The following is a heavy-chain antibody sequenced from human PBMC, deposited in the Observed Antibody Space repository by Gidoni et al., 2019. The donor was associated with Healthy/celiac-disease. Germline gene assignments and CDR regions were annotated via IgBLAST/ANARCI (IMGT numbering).Heavy chain of an antibody. CDR1: GGSFSGSY. J-gene: IGHJ6*03. Sequence: QVQLQQWGAGLLKPSETLSLTCAVYGGSFSGSYWSWIRQPPGKGLEWIGEINHSGSTNYNPSLKSRVTISVDTSKNQFSLKLSSVTAADTAVYYCAREGVYCSSTSCYALRGLHYYMDVWGKGTTVTVSS. D-gene: IGHD2-2*01. V-gene: IGHV4-34*01. CDR2: INHSGST. CDR3: AREGVYCSSTSCYALRGLHYYMDV.